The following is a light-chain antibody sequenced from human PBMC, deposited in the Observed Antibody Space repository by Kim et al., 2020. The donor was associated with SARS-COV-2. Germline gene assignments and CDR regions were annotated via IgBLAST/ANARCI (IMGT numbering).Light chain of an antibody. V-gene: IGLV3-1*01. CDR2: QDR. CDR1: KLGDKY. CDR3: QAWDSSTVV. J-gene: IGLJ2*01. Sequence: SVSPGQTASITCSGDKLGDKYACWYQQKPGQAPVLVIYQDRKRPSGIPGRFSGSNSGNTATLTISGTQAMDEADYYCQAWDSSTVVFGGGTQLTVL.